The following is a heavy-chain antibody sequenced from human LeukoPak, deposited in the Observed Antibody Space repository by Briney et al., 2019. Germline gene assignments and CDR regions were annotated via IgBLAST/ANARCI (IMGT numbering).Heavy chain of an antibody. CDR1: GFTFSNYW. CDR2: IQQDGSEK. D-gene: IGHD1-26*01. J-gene: IGHJ5*02. Sequence: GGSLRLSCVASGFTFSNYWMSWVRQAPGKGLEWVANIQQDGSEKYSVDSVKGRFTISRDNAKDTLYLHMNSLRPEDTAVYYCARAQVGAPTDLWGQGTLVTVSS. CDR3: ARAQVGAPTDL. V-gene: IGHV3-7*01.